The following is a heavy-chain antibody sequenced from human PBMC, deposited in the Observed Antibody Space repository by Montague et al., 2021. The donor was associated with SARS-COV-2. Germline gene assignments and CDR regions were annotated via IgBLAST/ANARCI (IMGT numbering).Heavy chain of an antibody. D-gene: IGHD3-10*01. CDR1: GFNFDDYA. V-gene: IGHV3-9*01. Sequence: SWRISCDAYGFNFDDYAMHWVRQAPGKGLEWVSGISWNSGSIGYADSVKGRFTISRDNAKNSLYLQMNSLRAEDTALYYCAKDMGPYGSGPYGMDVWGQGTTVTVSS. J-gene: IGHJ6*02. CDR3: AKDMGPYGSGPYGMDV. CDR2: ISWNSGSI.